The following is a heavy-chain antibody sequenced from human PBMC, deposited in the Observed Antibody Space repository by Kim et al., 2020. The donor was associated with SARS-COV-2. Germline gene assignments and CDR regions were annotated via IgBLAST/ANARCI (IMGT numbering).Heavy chain of an antibody. Sequence: SETLSLTCAVYGGSFSGYYWSWIRQPPGKGLEWIGEINHSGSTNYNPSLKSRVTISVDTSKNQFSLKLSSVTAADRAVYYCASKWELPRVEYNWFDPWGQGTLFTVSS. D-gene: IGHD1-26*01. CDR1: GGSFSGYY. CDR3: ASKWELPRVEYNWFDP. CDR2: INHSGST. V-gene: IGHV4-34*01. J-gene: IGHJ5*02.